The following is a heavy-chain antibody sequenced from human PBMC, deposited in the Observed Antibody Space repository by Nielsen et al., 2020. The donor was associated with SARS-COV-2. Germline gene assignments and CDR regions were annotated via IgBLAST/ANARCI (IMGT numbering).Heavy chain of an antibody. Sequence: GGSLRLSCKGSGYSFTSYWIGWVRQMPGKGLEWMGIIYPGDSDTRHSPSFQGQVTISADKSISTAYLQWSSLKASDTAMYYCARGVIEYYFDYWGQGTLVTVSS. CDR1: GYSFTSYW. V-gene: IGHV5-51*01. J-gene: IGHJ4*02. CDR3: ARGVIEYYFDY. D-gene: IGHD2/OR15-2a*01. CDR2: IYPGDSDT.